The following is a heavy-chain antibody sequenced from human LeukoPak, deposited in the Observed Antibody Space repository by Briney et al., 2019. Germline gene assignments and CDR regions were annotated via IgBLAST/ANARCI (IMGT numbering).Heavy chain of an antibody. CDR1: GFTFSTYA. CDR3: AKDPYYDFRSGYYYFDL. J-gene: IGHJ4*02. V-gene: IGHV3-23*01. Sequence: GGSLRLSCAASGFTFSTYAMNWVRQAPGKGLEWVSGITNTGSTTFYADSVKGRFTISRANSENTLYLQMNSLRAEDTAVYYCAKDPYYDFRSGYYYFDLWGQGTLVTVSS. CDR2: ITNTGSTT. D-gene: IGHD3-3*01.